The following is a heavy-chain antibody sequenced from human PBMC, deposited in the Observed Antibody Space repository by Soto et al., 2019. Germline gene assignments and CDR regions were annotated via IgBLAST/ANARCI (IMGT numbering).Heavy chain of an antibody. D-gene: IGHD3-22*01. V-gene: IGHV3-11*05. CDR1: GFSFSDYY. J-gene: IGHJ4*02. Sequence: GGSLRLSCAASGFSFSDYYMSWIRQAPGKGLEWISYISSSSDYTNYADSVKGRFTISRDNAKKSLFLEMNNLRAEDTATYYCVRDGLDYYDTERLYFDNWGQGTLVTVSS. CDR2: ISSSSDYT. CDR3: VRDGLDYYDTERLYFDN.